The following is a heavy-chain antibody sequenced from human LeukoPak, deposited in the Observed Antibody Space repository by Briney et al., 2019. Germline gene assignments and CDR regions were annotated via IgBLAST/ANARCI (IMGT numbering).Heavy chain of an antibody. J-gene: IGHJ4*02. CDR3: ARDYYVIAATHYFDY. V-gene: IGHV1-2*02. CDR2: INPNSGGT. CDR1: GYTFTGYY. D-gene: IGHD6-13*01. Sequence: ASVTVSCTASGYTFTGYYMHWVRQAPGQGLEWMGWINPNSGGTNYAQKFQGRVTMTRDTSISTAYMELSRLRSDDTAVYYCARDYYVIAATHYFDYWGQGTLVTVSS.